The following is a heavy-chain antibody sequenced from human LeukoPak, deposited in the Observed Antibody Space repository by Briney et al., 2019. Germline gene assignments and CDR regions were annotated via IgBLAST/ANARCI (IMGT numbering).Heavy chain of an antibody. V-gene: IGHV4-39*07. CDR2: IFYSGTT. CDR1: GDTIRTSFYY. D-gene: IGHD3-16*01. Sequence: SETLSLTCTVFGDTIRTSFYYWDWIRQSPGKGLEWIGGIFYSGTTYYNPSLKSRVTMSVDTSKNEFSLKLTSVTAADTAVYYCARDFLQGTRGNTGGSFDYWGQGTLVTVSS. J-gene: IGHJ4*02. CDR3: ARDFLQGTRGNTGGSFDY.